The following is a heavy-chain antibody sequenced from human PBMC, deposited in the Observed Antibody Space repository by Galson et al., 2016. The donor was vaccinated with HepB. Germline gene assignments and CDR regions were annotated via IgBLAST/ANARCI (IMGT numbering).Heavy chain of an antibody. Sequence: SLRLSCAASGFTFRSYDMHWVRQAPGKGLDWVAVISSEGSNQYYTDSVKGRFSISRDNSKNTLYLTLNSLRADDTAVYYCAKDFSKTTATIGRGNWFDPWGQGTLVTVSS. V-gene: IGHV3-30*18. D-gene: IGHD5-12*01. CDR1: GFTFRSYD. CDR3: AKDFSKTTATIGRGNWFDP. J-gene: IGHJ5*02. CDR2: ISSEGSNQ.